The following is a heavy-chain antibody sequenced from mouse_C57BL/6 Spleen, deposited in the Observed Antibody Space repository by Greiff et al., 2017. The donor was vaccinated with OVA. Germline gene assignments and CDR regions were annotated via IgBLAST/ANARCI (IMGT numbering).Heavy chain of an antibody. V-gene: IGHV5-9-1*02. CDR2: ISSGGDYI. J-gene: IGHJ2*01. CDR1: GFTFSSYA. Sequence: EVKLMESGEGLVKPGGSLKLSCAASGFTFSSYAMSWVRQTPEKRLEWVAYISSGGDYIYYEDTVKGRFTISRDNARNTLYLQKSSLKAEDTAMYYCTRVVDDYDATALGYWGQGTTLTVSS. CDR3: TRVVDDYDATALGY. D-gene: IGHD2-4*01.